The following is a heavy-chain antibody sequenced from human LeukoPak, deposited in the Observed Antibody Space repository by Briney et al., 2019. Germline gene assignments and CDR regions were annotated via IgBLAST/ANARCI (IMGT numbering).Heavy chain of an antibody. V-gene: IGHV1-8*01. Sequence: ASVKVSCKASGYTFTSYDINWVRQATGQGLEWVGWMNPHSGNTGYAQKFQGRVTMTRNTSISTAYMELSSLRSEDTAVYYCARVVVVVPATEIWFDPWGQGTLVTVSS. CDR1: GYTFTSYD. CDR2: MNPHSGNT. CDR3: ARVVVVVPATEIWFDP. J-gene: IGHJ5*02. D-gene: IGHD2-15*01.